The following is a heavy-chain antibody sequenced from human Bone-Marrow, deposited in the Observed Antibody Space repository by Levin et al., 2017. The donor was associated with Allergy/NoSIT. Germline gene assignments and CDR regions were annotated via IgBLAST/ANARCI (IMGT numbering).Heavy chain of an antibody. CDR1: GGTFSSYA. Sequence: VASVKVSCKASGGTFSSYAISWVRQAPGQGLEWMGGIIPIFGTANYAQKFQGRVTITADESTSTAYMELSSLRSEDTAVYYCARVGTYYYDSSAFDLWGRGTLVTVSS. CDR3: ARVGTYYYDSSAFDL. V-gene: IGHV1-69*13. J-gene: IGHJ2*01. CDR2: IIPIFGTA. D-gene: IGHD3-22*01.